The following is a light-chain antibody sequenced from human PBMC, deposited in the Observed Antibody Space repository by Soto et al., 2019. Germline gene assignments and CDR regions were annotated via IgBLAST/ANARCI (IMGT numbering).Light chain of an antibody. CDR3: QQYNNWPSIT. V-gene: IGKV3-15*01. Sequence: EIVMTQSQAALAVSPGARATLSCRASQSVSSNLAWYQKTPGQAPRLLIYGASTRATGIPARFSGSGSGTEFTLTISSMQSEDFLVYYGQQYNNWPSITFGQGTRLEIK. CDR2: GAS. CDR1: QSVSSN. J-gene: IGKJ5*01.